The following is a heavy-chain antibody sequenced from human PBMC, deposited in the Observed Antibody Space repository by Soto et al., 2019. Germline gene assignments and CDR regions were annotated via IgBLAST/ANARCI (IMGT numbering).Heavy chain of an antibody. CDR1: GGSSISSSYY. D-gene: IGHD3-22*01. V-gene: IGHV4-39*01. Sequence: SETHSLTSTVSGGSSISSSYYWGWIRKPPGEGLEWIGSIYYSGSTYYNPSLKSRVTISVDTSKNQFSLKLSSVTAADTAVYYCARSYYYDSSGYPQEHYYFDYWGQGTLVTVSS. CDR2: IYYSGST. J-gene: IGHJ4*02. CDR3: ARSYYYDSSGYPQEHYYFDY.